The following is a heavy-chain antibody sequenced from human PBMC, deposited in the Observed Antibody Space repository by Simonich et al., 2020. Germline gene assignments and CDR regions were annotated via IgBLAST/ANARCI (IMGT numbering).Heavy chain of an antibody. V-gene: IGHV3-48*03. D-gene: IGHD6-6*01. Sequence: EVQLVESGGGLVQPGGSLRLSCAASGFTFSSYEMNWVRQAPGKGLEWVSYISSSGSTIYYADSVKGRFTNSRKNAKNPLYLQMNSLRAEDTAVYYCARDFRLQLVEIGTYYYYGMDVWGQGTTVTVSS. J-gene: IGHJ6*02. CDR2: ISSSGSTI. CDR3: ARDFRLQLVEIGTYYYYGMDV. CDR1: GFTFSSYE.